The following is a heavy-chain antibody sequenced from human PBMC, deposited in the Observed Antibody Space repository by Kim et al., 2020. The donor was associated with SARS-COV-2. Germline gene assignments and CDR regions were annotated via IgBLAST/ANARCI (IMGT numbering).Heavy chain of an antibody. D-gene: IGHD3-10*01. Sequence: SVKVSCKASGFTFTSSAVQWVRQARGQRLEWIVWIVVGSGNTNYAQKFQERVTITRDMSTSTAYMELSSLRSEDTAVYYCAAVFYGSGSHFDYWGQGTLVTVSS. J-gene: IGHJ4*02. CDR1: GFTFTSSA. CDR2: IVVGSGNT. CDR3: AAVFYGSGSHFDY. V-gene: IGHV1-58*01.